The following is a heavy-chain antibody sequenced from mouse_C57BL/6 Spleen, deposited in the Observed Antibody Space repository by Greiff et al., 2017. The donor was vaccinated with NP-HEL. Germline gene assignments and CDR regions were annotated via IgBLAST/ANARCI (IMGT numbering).Heavy chain of an antibody. Sequence: VHLVESGPGLVAPSQRLSITCTVSGFSLTSYGVHWVRQPPGKGLEWLVVIWSDGSTTYNSALKSRLSISKDNSKSQVFLKMNSLQTDDTAMYYCARPGIYYGYDEGFAYWGQGTLVTVSA. D-gene: IGHD2-2*01. V-gene: IGHV2-6*03. J-gene: IGHJ3*01. CDR1: GFSLTSYG. CDR2: IWSDGST. CDR3: ARPGIYYGYDEGFAY.